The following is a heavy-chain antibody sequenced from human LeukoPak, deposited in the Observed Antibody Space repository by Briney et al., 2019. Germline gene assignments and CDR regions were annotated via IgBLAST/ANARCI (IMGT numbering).Heavy chain of an antibody. CDR3: ARDHYHKIHSVMVTAPDY. Sequence: ASVKVSFKASGYTFTSYYMHWVRQAPGEGLEWMGIINPTGGSTSYAQKFQGRVTMTRDTATSTVYMELRSLRSEDTAVYYCARDHYHKIHSVMVTAPDYWGQGTLVIVSS. CDR2: INPTGGST. D-gene: IGHD2-21*02. V-gene: IGHV1-46*01. J-gene: IGHJ4*02. CDR1: GYTFTSYY.